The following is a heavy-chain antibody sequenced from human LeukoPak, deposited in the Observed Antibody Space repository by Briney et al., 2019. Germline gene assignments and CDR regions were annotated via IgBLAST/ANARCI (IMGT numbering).Heavy chain of an antibody. CDR2: IYYSGST. D-gene: IGHD2-2*01. CDR1: GGSISSYY. CDR3: ARDRVGYMDV. V-gene: IGHV4-59*01. J-gene: IGHJ6*03. Sequence: SETLSLTCTVSGGSISSYYWSWIREPPGKGLEWIGYIYYSGSTNYNPSLKSRVTISVDTSKNQFSLKLSSVTAADTAVYYCARDRVGYMDVWGKGTTVTISS.